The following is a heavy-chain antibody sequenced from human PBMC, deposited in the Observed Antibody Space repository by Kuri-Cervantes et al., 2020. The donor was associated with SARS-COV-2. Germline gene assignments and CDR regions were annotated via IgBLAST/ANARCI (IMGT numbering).Heavy chain of an antibody. J-gene: IGHJ4*02. V-gene: IGHV1-18*01. D-gene: IGHD1-26*01. CDR3: VRGHSALKRELLPFDY. Sequence: ASVKVSCKASGYIFTSYGISWVRQAPGQGLEWMGWISAYNGNTNYAQKLQGRVTMTTDTSTSTAYMELRSLRPDDTAVYYCVRGHSALKRELLPFDYWGQGTLVTVSS. CDR1: GYIFTSYG. CDR2: ISAYNGNT.